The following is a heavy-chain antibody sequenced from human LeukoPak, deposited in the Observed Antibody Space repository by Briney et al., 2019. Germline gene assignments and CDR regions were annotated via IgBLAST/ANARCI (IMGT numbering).Heavy chain of an antibody. J-gene: IGHJ6*03. CDR1: GGSISSSSYY. V-gene: IGHV4-61*01. D-gene: IGHD4/OR15-4a*01. CDR3: ARADYGYMDV. CDR2: IYGSGST. Sequence: PSETLSLTCTVSGGSISSSSYYWTWIRQPPGKGLECIGYIYGSGSTNYNPSLKSRVTISVDTSKNQFSLKLTSVTAADTAVYYCARADYGYMDVWGKGTTVTVSS.